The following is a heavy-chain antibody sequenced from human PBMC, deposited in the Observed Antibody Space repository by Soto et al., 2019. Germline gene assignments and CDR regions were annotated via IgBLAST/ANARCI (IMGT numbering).Heavy chain of an antibody. CDR3: ARDLGYCSSTSCYPKSFFDY. V-gene: IGHV1-46*01. D-gene: IGHD2-2*01. J-gene: IGHJ4*02. Sequence: ASVKVSCKASGYTFTSYYMHWVRQAPGQGLEWMGIINPRGGSTSYAQKFQGRVTMTRDTSTSTVYMELSTLRSEDTAVYYCARDLGYCSSTSCYPKSFFDYWGQGTRVTVSS. CDR1: GYTFTSYY. CDR2: INPRGGST.